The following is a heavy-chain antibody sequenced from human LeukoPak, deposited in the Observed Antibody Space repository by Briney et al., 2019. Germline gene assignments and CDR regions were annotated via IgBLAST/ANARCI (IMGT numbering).Heavy chain of an antibody. J-gene: IGHJ6*02. CDR1: GFTVSSNY. Sequence: GGSLRLSCAASGFTVSSNYMSWVRQAPGKGLEWVSVIYSGGSTYYADSVKGRFTISRDNSKNTLYLQMNSLRAEDTAVYYCARDFVRGVIKGYYYYGMDVWGQGTTVTVSS. CDR3: ARDFVRGVIKGYYYYGMDV. V-gene: IGHV3-53*01. D-gene: IGHD3-10*02. CDR2: IYSGGST.